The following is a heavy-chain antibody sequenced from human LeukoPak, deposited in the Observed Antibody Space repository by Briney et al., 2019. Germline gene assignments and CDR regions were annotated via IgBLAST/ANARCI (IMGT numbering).Heavy chain of an antibody. CDR2: ISNGGDST. CDR1: GFRFSDYY. Sequence: PGGSLRLSCEASGFRFSDYYMTWIRQTPGRGLEWVSYISNGGDSTSYADSLEGRFTISRDNAKNSLYLRKNSLRAEDTAMYYCVRATEGGAMDVWGQGTTVTVSS. J-gene: IGHJ6*02. D-gene: IGHD2-21*02. CDR3: VRATEGGAMDV. V-gene: IGHV3-11*05.